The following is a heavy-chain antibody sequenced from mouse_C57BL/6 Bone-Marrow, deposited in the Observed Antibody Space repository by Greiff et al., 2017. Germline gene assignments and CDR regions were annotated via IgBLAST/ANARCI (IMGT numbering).Heavy chain of an antibody. CDR1: GYTFTSYW. V-gene: IGHV1-61*01. CDR2: IYPSDSET. CDR3: ARSDGITTVDYFDY. D-gene: IGHD1-1*01. J-gene: IGHJ2*01. Sequence: QVQLQQSGAELVRPGSSVKLSCKASGYTFTSYWMDWVKQRPGQGLEWIGNIYPSDSETHYNQKFKDKATLTVDKSSSTAYMQLSSLTSEDSAVYYCARSDGITTVDYFDYWGQGTTLTVSS.